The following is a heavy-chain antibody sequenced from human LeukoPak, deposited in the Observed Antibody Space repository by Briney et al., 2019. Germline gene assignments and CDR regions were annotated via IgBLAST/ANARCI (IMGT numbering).Heavy chain of an antibody. V-gene: IGHV4-39*01. CDR3: ARQRVVGGYDFWSGYYADVYDY. CDR1: GGSISSSSYY. J-gene: IGHJ4*02. CDR2: IYYSGNT. D-gene: IGHD3-3*01. Sequence: PSETLSLTCTVSGGSISSSSYYWGWIRQPPGKGLEWIGTIYYSGNTYYNPSLKSRVTISVDTSKNQFSLKLNSVTAADTAAYYCARQRVVGGYDFWSGYYADVYDYWGQGTLVTVSS.